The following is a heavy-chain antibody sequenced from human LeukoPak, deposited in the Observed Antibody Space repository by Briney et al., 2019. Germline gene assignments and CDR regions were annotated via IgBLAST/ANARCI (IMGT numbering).Heavy chain of an antibody. D-gene: IGHD6-6*01. J-gene: IGHJ5*02. Sequence: GESLKISCKGSGYSFTTYWISWVRQMPGKGLEWMGRIDPSDSYTYYSPSFQSRVTISADKSINTAYLQWSSLEASDTAIYYCARRIAAARNWFDPWGQGTLITVSS. CDR3: ARRIAAARNWFDP. V-gene: IGHV5-10-1*01. CDR1: GYSFTTYW. CDR2: IDPSDSYT.